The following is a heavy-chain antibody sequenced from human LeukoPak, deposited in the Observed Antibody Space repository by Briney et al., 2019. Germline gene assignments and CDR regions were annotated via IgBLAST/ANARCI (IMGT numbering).Heavy chain of an antibody. V-gene: IGHV4-61*01. D-gene: IGHD6-13*01. J-gene: IGHJ5*02. CDR2: IYYSGST. Sequence: SETLSLTCTVSGYSISSGYYWSWIRQPPGKGLEWIGYIYYSGSTNYNPSLKSRVTISVDTSKNQFSLKLSSVTAADTAVYYCARMIAAAGWNWFDPWGQGTLVTVSS. CDR3: ARMIAAAGWNWFDP. CDR1: GYSISSGYY.